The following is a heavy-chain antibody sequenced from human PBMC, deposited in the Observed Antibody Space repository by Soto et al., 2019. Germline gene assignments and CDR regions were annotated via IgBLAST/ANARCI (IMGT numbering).Heavy chain of an antibody. CDR1: GFTFISYA. CDR2: ISGSGGST. Sequence: WGSLRLSCAASGFTFISYAIILFRHSPVKGLEWVSAISGSGGSTYYADSVKGRFTISRDNSKNTLFLQMNSLRAEDTAVYYCATRRDASYYYYGMDVWGQGTTVTVSS. J-gene: IGHJ6*02. D-gene: IGHD2-2*01. CDR3: ATRRDASYYYYGMDV. V-gene: IGHV3-23*01.